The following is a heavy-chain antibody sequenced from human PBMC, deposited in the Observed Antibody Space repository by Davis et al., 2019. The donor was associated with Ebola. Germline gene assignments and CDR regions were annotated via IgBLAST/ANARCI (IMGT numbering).Heavy chain of an antibody. CDR3: ASRPPHTNYYGVFDY. J-gene: IGHJ4*02. V-gene: IGHV3-21*01. D-gene: IGHD3-22*01. CDR2: ISTTSNTI. CDR1: GSTISGHS. Sequence: GESLKISCAASGSTISGHSMSWVRQAPGKGLQWVSSISTTSNTIYYADSVKGRFTISRDNAKNSLYLQMNSLRGEDTAVYYCASRPPHTNYYGVFDYWGPGTLVTVSS.